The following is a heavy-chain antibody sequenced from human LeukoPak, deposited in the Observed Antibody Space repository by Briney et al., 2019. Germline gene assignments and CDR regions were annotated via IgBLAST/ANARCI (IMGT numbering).Heavy chain of an antibody. CDR3: ARGDIVASGLYYYYGMDV. Sequence: GGSLRLSCVASGVTLSNYAMSWARQAPGKGLEWVSGISSSGSGGNTYYADSVKGRFTISRDNSKNTLYLQMNSLRAEDTAVYYCARGDIVASGLYYYYGMDVWGQGTTVTVSS. J-gene: IGHJ6*02. CDR2: ISSSGSGGNT. V-gene: IGHV3-23*01. CDR1: GVTLSNYA. D-gene: IGHD5-12*01.